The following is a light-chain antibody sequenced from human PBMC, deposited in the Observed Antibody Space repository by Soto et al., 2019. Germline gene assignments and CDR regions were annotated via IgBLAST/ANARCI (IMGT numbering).Light chain of an antibody. CDR2: DAS. Sequence: EIVLTQSPGTLSLSPGERAPLSCRASQSVNSYLAWYQQKPGQAPRLLIYDASNRATGVPSRFSGSASGTDFTLTISSLEPEDFAVYYCQQRGSWPLTFGGGTKVDIK. CDR3: QQRGSWPLT. V-gene: IGKV3-11*01. J-gene: IGKJ4*01. CDR1: QSVNSY.